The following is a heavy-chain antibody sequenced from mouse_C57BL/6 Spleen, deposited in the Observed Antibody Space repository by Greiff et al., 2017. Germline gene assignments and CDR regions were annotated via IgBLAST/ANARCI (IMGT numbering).Heavy chain of an antibody. V-gene: IGHV5-4*01. D-gene: IGHD2-12*01. CDR3: ARGDYSDCYGC. CDR1: GFTFSSYA. Sequence: EVQLVESGGGLVKPGGSLKLSCAASGFTFSSYAMSWVRQTPEKRLEWVATISDGGSYTYYPDNVKGRFTISRDNAKNNLYLQMSQLKSEDTAVYYGARGDYSDCYGCWGQGTTVSVAS. J-gene: IGHJ2*01. CDR2: ISDGGSYT.